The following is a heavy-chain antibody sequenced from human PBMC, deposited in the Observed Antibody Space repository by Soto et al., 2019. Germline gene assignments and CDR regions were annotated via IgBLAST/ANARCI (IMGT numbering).Heavy chain of an antibody. Sequence: QVQLQESGPGLVNPSGTLSLTCVVSGGSITIDNWWNWVRQPPGKGLEWIGEISHSGITNYNPSLKSGVTIAVDKSKNQFSVKLTSVTAADTAVYYCAKDYIGKDAFEIWGQGIMVTVSS. CDR3: AKDYIGKDAFEI. D-gene: IGHD1-26*01. CDR2: ISHSGIT. J-gene: IGHJ3*02. CDR1: GGSITIDNW. V-gene: IGHV4-4*02.